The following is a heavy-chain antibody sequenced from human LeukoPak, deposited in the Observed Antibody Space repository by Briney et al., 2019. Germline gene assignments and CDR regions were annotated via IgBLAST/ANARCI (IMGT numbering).Heavy chain of an antibody. CDR1: GGSISSSNW. D-gene: IGHD3-22*01. J-gene: IGHJ4*02. Sequence: PSGTLSLTCAVSGGSISSSNWWSWVRQPPGKGLEWIGEIYHSGSTNYNPSLESRVTISVDKSKNQFSLKLSSVTAADTAVYYCASMKGYYDSPETDYWGQGTLVTVSS. V-gene: IGHV4-4*02. CDR3: ASMKGYYDSPETDY. CDR2: IYHSGST.